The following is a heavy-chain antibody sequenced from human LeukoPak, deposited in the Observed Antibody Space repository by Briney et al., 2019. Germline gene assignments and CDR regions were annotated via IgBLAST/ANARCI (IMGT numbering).Heavy chain of an antibody. D-gene: IGHD6-19*01. CDR3: AKSLLPSSGWYVG. J-gene: IGHJ4*02. V-gene: IGHV3-23*01. Sequence: PGRSLRLSCAAPGFTFSSYGMHWVRQAPGKGLEWVSAISGSGGSTYYADSVKGRFTISRDNSKNTLYLQMNSLRAEDTAVYYCAKSLLPSSGWYVGWGQGTLVTVSS. CDR1: GFTFSSYG. CDR2: ISGSGGST.